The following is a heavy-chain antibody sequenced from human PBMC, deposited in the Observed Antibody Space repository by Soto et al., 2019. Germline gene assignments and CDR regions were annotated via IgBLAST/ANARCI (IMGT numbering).Heavy chain of an antibody. CDR1: GYTLPSSY. D-gene: IGHD6-13*01. V-gene: IGHV1-46*01. Sequence: AASVQVCFAASGYTLPSSYMHLVRQALGQGLEWLGIINPSGGSTSYAQKFQGRVTMTRDTSTNTVYMELSSLRSEDTAVYYCAREGLAAAGTPFDYWGQGTLVTFSS. CDR3: AREGLAAAGTPFDY. CDR2: INPSGGST. J-gene: IGHJ4*02.